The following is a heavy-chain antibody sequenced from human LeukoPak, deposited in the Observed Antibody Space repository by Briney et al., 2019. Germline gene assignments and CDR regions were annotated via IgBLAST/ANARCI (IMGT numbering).Heavy chain of an antibody. J-gene: IGHJ4*02. D-gene: IGHD6-13*01. CDR2: ISVDGRST. CDR3: AREGYSTGWYFFDN. CDR1: GFTLNSYW. Sequence: GGSLRLSCEAYGFTLNSYWMHWVRQAPGEGPVWVSRISVDGRSTAYADSVKGRFTISSDNAKNTLYLGMTTLRADDTAVYYCAREGYSTGWYFFDNWGRGTRVTVSS. V-gene: IGHV3-74*03.